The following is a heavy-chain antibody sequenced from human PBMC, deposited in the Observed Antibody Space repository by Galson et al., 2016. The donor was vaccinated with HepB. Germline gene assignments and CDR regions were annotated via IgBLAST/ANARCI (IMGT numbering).Heavy chain of an antibody. CDR3: AGDPCSGYVFDY. CDR1: GFTFSSHG. V-gene: IGHV3-33*01. Sequence: SLRLSCAASGFTFSSHGMHWVRQAPGKGLEWVAVIWYDGSNIYYADSVKGRFTISRDNAKNTLYLQMNSLRAEDTAVYYCAGDPCSGYVFDYWGQGTLVTVSS. D-gene: IGHD5-12*01. CDR2: IWYDGSNI. J-gene: IGHJ4*02.